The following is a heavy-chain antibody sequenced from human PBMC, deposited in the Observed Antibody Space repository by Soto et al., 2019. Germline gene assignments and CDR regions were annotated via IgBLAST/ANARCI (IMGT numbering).Heavy chain of an antibody. CDR3: AMLGGWSGGSNDMDV. CDR1: GLIFSDYH. D-gene: IGHD6-19*01. Sequence: EVQLVESGGGLVQPGGSLRLSCAASGLIFSDYHMDWVRQAAGKGLEWVGRIRRKANSYTTEYAASVKGRITISRDDSKNSLYLQMNSMKTEDTAVYYCAMLGGWSGGSNDMDVWGQGTTVTVSS. V-gene: IGHV3-72*01. J-gene: IGHJ6*02. CDR2: IRRKANSYTT.